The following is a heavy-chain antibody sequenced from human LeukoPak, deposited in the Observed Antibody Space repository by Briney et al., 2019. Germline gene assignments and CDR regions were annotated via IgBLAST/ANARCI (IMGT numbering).Heavy chain of an antibody. CDR1: GYTFNNFG. V-gene: IGHV1-18*01. Sequence: ASVKVSCKASGYTFNNFGISWVRQAPGQGLEWMGWISRQNDNANYAKKFQGRVTMTTDISTSTAYMELRSLRSDDTAMYYCARGSEGDYRGQGTLVTVSS. CDR2: ISRQNDNA. J-gene: IGHJ4*02. CDR3: ARGSEGDY.